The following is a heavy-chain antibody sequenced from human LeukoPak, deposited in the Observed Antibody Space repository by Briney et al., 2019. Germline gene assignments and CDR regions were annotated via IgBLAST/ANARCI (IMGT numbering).Heavy chain of an antibody. J-gene: IGHJ4*02. D-gene: IGHD3-3*01. CDR2: IYHSGST. Sequence: SETLSLACTVSGYSISSGYYWGWIRQPPGKGLEWIGSIYHSGSTYYNPSLKSRVTISVDASKNQFSLKLSSVTAADTAVYYCARTYYDFWSGPGGSYYFDYWGQGTLVTVSS. CDR3: ARTYYDFWSGPGGSYYFDY. CDR1: GYSISSGYY. V-gene: IGHV4-38-2*02.